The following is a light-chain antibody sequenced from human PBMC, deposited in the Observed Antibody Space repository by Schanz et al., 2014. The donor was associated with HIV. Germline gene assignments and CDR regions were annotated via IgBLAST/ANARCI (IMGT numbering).Light chain of an antibody. CDR1: QSVSDSF. CDR2: RSS. J-gene: IGKJ2*01. V-gene: IGKV3-20*01. CDR3: QQYGSSLYT. Sequence: VLTQSPGTLSLSPGDRATLSCRASQSVSDSFLAWYQQKPGQAPRLLIYRSSRRATGIPDRFSGSGSGTDFSLTISRLEPEDFAVYYCQQYGSSLYTFGQGTKLEIK.